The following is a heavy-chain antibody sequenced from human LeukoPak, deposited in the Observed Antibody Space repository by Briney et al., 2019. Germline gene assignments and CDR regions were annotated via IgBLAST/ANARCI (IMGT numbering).Heavy chain of an antibody. CDR2: ISSSSSTI. V-gene: IGHV3-48*04. CDR1: GFTFSSYS. CDR3: ARDPLGLLPAY. D-gene: IGHD1-26*01. J-gene: IGHJ4*02. Sequence: PGGSLRLSCAASGFTFSSYSMNWVRQAPGKGLEWVSYISSSSSTIYYADSVKGRFTISRDNAKNSLYLQMNSLRAEDTAVYYCARDPLGLLPAYWGQGTLATVSS.